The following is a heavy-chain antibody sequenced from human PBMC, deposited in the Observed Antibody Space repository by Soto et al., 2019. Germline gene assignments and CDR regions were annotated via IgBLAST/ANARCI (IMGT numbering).Heavy chain of an antibody. Sequence: GGSLRLSCGASGFIVSNKHMGWVRQAPGKGLESVSILYTDDRTYYADSVKGRFNISRDNSKNTVSPQMNGLRHEDTAMYYCVGAAPGDWGQGT. CDR1: GFIVSNKH. J-gene: IGHJ4*02. D-gene: IGHD3-16*01. CDR3: VGAAPGD. CDR2: LYTDDRT. V-gene: IGHV3-53*05.